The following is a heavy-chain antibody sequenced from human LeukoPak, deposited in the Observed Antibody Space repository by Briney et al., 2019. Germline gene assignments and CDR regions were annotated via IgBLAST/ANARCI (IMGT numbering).Heavy chain of an antibody. Sequence: PGGSLRLSCAASGSTFDNSWMTWVRQAPGKGPEWVGRIKSQGDGGTVDYAPAVKGRFTISRRDFGDRLTLFLQMNSLKTEDTAVYYCATTLSLGIFDIWGQGALVAVST. CDR1: GSTFDNSW. CDR3: ATTLSLGIFDI. J-gene: IGHJ4*02. V-gene: IGHV3-15*01. D-gene: IGHD3-16*01. CDR2: IKSQGDGGTV.